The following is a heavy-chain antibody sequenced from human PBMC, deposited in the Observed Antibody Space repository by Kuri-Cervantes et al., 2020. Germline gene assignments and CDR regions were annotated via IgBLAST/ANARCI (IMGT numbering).Heavy chain of an antibody. Sequence: TLSLTCTVSGYSISSGYYWGWIRQPPGKGLEWLALIYWDDDKRYSPSLKSRLTITKDTSKNQVVLTMTNMDPVDTATYYCAHRRTGYSSSWSWFDPWGQGTLVTVSS. D-gene: IGHD6-13*01. J-gene: IGHJ5*02. CDR3: AHRRTGYSSSWSWFDP. CDR2: IYWDDDK. CDR1: GYSISSGYYW. V-gene: IGHV2-5*02.